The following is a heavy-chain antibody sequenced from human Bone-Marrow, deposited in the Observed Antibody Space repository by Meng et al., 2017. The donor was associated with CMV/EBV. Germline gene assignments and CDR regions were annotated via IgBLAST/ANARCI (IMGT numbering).Heavy chain of an antibody. CDR1: GFTFSNYA. V-gene: IGHV3-23*01. CDR3: TYCSSTSCYLY. J-gene: IGHJ4*02. Sequence: SWEDYGFTFSNYAMSWVRQAPGKGLEWVSAISGSGGSTYYADSVKGRFTISRDNPRNTLHLRMNSLRAEDTAVYYCTYCSSTSCYLYWGQGTLVTVSS. CDR2: ISGSGGST. D-gene: IGHD2-2*01.